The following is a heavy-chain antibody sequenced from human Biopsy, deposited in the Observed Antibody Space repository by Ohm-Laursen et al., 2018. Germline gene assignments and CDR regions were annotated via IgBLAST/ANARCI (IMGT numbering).Heavy chain of an antibody. V-gene: IGHV1-8*01. J-gene: IGHJ4*02. CDR2: MNPKSGKT. Sequence: ASVKVSCNASGYTFTDYDIIWVRQATGQGPEWMGWMNPKSGKTGYEQKFRGRVTMTSDTSISTAYMELSSLGSEDTAAYYCARAVRNKLVSEYWGQGTLVTVSS. D-gene: IGHD1-1*01. CDR3: ARAVRNKLVSEY. CDR1: GYTFTDYD.